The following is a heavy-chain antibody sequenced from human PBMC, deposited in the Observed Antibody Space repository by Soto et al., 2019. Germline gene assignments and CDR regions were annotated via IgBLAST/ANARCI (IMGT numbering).Heavy chain of an antibody. D-gene: IGHD2-15*01. CDR3: AAIVVGATRHSDVDH. Sequence: TLSLTCRVSGAPISSNDYFWAWIRQPPGRGLEFIASMHASGGTYHASSLKSRATMSLDTSKDQFSLKLQSVTAADTGTYYCAAIVVGATRHSDVDHWGQGTLVT. CDR1: GAPISSNDYF. V-gene: IGHV4-39*01. J-gene: IGHJ4*02. CDR2: MHASGGT.